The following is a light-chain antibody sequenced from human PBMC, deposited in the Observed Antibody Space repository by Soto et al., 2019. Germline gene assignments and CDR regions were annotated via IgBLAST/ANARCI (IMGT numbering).Light chain of an antibody. V-gene: IGLV1-47*02. CDR1: SSDVGGYNY. CDR2: SNN. CDR3: AAWDDSLSGVV. Sequence: QSALTQPASVSGSPGQSITISCTGTSSDVGGYNYVSWYQQLPGTAPKLLIYSNNQRPSGVPDRFSGSKSGTAASLAISGLRSEDEADYYCAAWDDSLSGVVLGGGTKLTVL. J-gene: IGLJ2*01.